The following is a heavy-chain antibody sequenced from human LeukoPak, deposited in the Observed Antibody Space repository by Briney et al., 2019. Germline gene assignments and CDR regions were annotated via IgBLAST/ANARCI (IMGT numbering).Heavy chain of an antibody. CDR3: ARDPRYRSSWSDY. J-gene: IGHJ4*02. D-gene: IGHD6-13*01. CDR2: MNPNSGNT. CDR1: GYTFTSYD. V-gene: IGHV1-8*03. Sequence: ASVKVSCKASGYTFTSYDINWVRQATGQGLEWMGWMNPNSGNTGYAQKFQGRVTITRNTSISTAYMELSSLRSEDTAVYYCARDPRYRSSWSDYWGQGTLVTVSS.